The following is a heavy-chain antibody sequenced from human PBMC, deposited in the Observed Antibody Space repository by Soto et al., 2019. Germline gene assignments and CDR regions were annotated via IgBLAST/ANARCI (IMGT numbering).Heavy chain of an antibody. D-gene: IGHD6-6*01. CDR1: GGSISSGGYY. J-gene: IGHJ6*03. CDR2: IYYSGST. Sequence: QVQLQESGPGLVKPSQTLSLTCTVSGGSISSGGYYWSWIRQHPGKGLEWIGYIYYSGSTYYNPSLKSRVTISVDTSKHQFSLKLSSVTAADTAVYYCARTGEIAAYYYYMDVWGKGTTVTVSS. V-gene: IGHV4-31*03. CDR3: ARTGEIAAYYYYMDV.